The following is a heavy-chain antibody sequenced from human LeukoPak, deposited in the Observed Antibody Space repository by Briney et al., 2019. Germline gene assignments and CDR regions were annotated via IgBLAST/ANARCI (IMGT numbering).Heavy chain of an antibody. CDR1: LYTFTRYD. J-gene: IGHJ6*03. D-gene: IGHD3-10*01. Sequence: ASVKVSCKASLYTFTRYDINWVRQATGQEVEWMGWKNPNISNTGYAQKFHCRATMTRNTSISTAYTKLSSLRSEDTAVYYCARGLWAPYYYYMDVWGKGTTVTVSS. CDR2: KNPNISNT. CDR3: ARGLWAPYYYYMDV. V-gene: IGHV1-8*01.